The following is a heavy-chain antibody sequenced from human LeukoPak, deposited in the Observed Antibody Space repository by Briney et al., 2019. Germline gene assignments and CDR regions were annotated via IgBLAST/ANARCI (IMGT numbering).Heavy chain of an antibody. V-gene: IGHV3-30*02. D-gene: IGHD7-27*01. CDR1: GFTFSSYG. Sequence: GGSLRLSCTASGFTFSSYGMHWVRQAPGKGLEWVAYIQYDGSNQQYADSVKGRFTISRDNSKNTLYLQMSSLRVEDTAIYYCARDYVWGSSESDYWGQGTLVTVSS. CDR2: IQYDGSNQ. CDR3: ARDYVWGSSESDY. J-gene: IGHJ4*02.